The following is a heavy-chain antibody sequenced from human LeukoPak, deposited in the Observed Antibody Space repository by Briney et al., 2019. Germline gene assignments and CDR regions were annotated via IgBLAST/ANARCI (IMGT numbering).Heavy chain of an antibody. CDR3: ARPLPGALLTFDY. CDR2: IIPIFGTA. J-gene: IGHJ4*02. D-gene: IGHD3-10*01. V-gene: IGHV1-69*13. Sequence: ASVKVSCKASGGTFSSYAISWVRQAPGQGLEWMGGIIPIFGTANYAQKFQGRVTITADEPTSTAYMELSSLRSEDTAVYYCARPLPGALLTFDYWGQGTLVTVSS. CDR1: GGTFSSYA.